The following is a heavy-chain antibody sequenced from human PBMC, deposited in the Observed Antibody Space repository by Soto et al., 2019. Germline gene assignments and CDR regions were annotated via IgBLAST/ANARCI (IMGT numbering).Heavy chain of an antibody. Sequence: SETLSLTCAVSGGSISSGGYSWSWIRQPPGKGLEWIGYIYHSGITYSNPSLKGRVTISGDTSKNQFSLNLSSVTAADTAVYYCARGPTSDKVDYWGQGTLVTVSS. CDR3: ARGPTSDKVDY. CDR2: IYHSGIT. V-gene: IGHV4-30-2*05. J-gene: IGHJ4*02. CDR1: GGSISSGGYS.